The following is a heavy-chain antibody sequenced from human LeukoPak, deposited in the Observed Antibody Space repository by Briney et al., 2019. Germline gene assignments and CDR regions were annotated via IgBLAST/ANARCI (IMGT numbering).Heavy chain of an antibody. Sequence: GGSLRLSCAASGFTFSDFYMSWIRQAPGKGLEWVSYISNRGDTIYYADSVKGRFTISRDNAKNSLYLQMNSLRAEETAVYYCARTTYYYDSSGPQGYWGQGTLVTVSS. D-gene: IGHD3-22*01. CDR3: ARTTYYYDSSGPQGY. J-gene: IGHJ4*02. CDR2: ISNRGDTI. V-gene: IGHV3-11*01. CDR1: GFTFSDFY.